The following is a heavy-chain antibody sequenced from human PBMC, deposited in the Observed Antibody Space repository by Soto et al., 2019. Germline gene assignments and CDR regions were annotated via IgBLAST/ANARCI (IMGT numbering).Heavy chain of an antibody. J-gene: IGHJ5*02. Sequence: QVQLVQSGAEVKKPGASVKVSCKASGYTFTSYYITWVRHATGQGLEWMGWMNPNSGNTGYAQKFQVRGTMTRPTAVRTGYMELSSLRSEDTAVYYCARRKRRSSSCWFDPWGQGTLVTVSS. CDR3: ARRKRRSSSCWFDP. CDR2: MNPNSGNT. D-gene: IGHD6-6*01. V-gene: IGHV1-8*01. CDR1: GYTFTSYY.